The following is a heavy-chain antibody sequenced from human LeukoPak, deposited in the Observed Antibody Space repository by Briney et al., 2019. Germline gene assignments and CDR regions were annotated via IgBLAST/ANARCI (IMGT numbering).Heavy chain of an antibody. CDR2: IYYSGST. V-gene: IGHV4-59*01. CDR3: ARAGNVDTAMGLDY. CDR1: GGSISSYY. Sequence: SETLSPTCTVSGGSISSYYWSWIRQPPGKGLEWIGYIYYSGSTNYNPSLKSRVTISVDTSKNQFSLKLSSVTAADTAVYYCARAGNVDTAMGLDYWGQGTLVTVSS. J-gene: IGHJ4*02. D-gene: IGHD5-18*01.